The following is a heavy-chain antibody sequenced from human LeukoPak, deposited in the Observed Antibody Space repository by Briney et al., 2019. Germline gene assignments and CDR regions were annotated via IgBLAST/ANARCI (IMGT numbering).Heavy chain of an antibody. CDR3: ARSLWPRAYYYMDV. V-gene: IGHV3-74*01. CDR1: GFTFSSCS. CDR2: IHSDGSSI. J-gene: IGHJ6*03. Sequence: GGSLRLSCAASGFTFSSCSMHWVRQATGKGLVWVSRIHSDGSSISYADSVKGRFTISRDNSKNTLYLQMNSLRAEDTAVYYCARSLWPRAYYYMDVWGKGTTVTISS. D-gene: IGHD3-10*01.